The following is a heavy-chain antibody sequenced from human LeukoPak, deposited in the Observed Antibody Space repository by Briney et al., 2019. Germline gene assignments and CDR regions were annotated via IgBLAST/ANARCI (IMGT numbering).Heavy chain of an antibody. CDR2: ISSNGGST. V-gene: IGHV3-64D*09. Sequence: PGGSLRLSCSASGFTFSSYVMHWVRQAPGKELEYVSAISSNGGSTYYADSVKGRFTISRDNSKNTLYLQMSSLRAEDTAVYYCVSSIVGATHAFDIWGQGTMVTVSS. CDR3: VSSIVGATHAFDI. J-gene: IGHJ3*02. CDR1: GFTFSSYV. D-gene: IGHD1-26*01.